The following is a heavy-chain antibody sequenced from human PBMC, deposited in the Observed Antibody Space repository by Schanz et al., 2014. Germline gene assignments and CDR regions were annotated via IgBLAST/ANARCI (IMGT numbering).Heavy chain of an antibody. J-gene: IGHJ4*02. V-gene: IGHV3-23*04. CDR2: ISGSGGYT. CDR3: VREESYYGAGSYRY. Sequence: EVQLVESGGGLVQPGGSLRLSCAASGFTFSTYSMTWVRQAPGKGLEWVSTISGSGGYTYYADSVKGRFTISRDNSRNTLYLQMNSLRAEDTSVYHCVREESYYGAGSYRYWGPGTLVTVSS. CDR1: GFTFSTYS. D-gene: IGHD3-10*01.